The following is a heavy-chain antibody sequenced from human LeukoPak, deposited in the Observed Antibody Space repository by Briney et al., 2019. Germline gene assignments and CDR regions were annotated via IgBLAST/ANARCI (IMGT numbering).Heavy chain of an antibody. CDR2: IYYSGST. V-gene: IGHV4-59*08. Sequence: SGTLSLTCTVSGGSISSYYWSWIRQPPGKGLEWIGYIYYSGSTNYNPSLKSRVTISVDTSKNQFSLKLSSVTAADTAVYYCGSYYGGYDYWGQGTLVTVSS. D-gene: IGHD1-26*01. CDR3: GSYYGGYDY. J-gene: IGHJ4*02. CDR1: GGSISSYY.